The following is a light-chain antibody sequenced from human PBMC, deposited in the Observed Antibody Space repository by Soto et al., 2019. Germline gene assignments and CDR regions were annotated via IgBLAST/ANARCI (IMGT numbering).Light chain of an antibody. J-gene: IGLJ3*02. CDR1: SRDVGGYNY. Sequence: QSALTQPASVSGSPGQSITISCTGTSRDVGGYNYVSWYQQHPGKAPKVMIYEVNNRPSGVSDRFSGSKSGNTASLTISGLQAEDAAVYFCSSYTGSSTLGEMFGGGTKLTVL. V-gene: IGLV2-14*01. CDR3: SSYTGSSTLGEM. CDR2: EVN.